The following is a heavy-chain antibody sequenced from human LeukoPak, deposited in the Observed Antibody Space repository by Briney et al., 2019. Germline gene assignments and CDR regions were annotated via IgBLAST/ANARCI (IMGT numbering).Heavy chain of an antibody. V-gene: IGHV3-30*09. D-gene: IGHD5-18*01. CDR1: GFTFSSYA. CDR2: ISYDGSNK. CDR3: ASGAMAHDY. J-gene: IGHJ4*02. Sequence: GGSLRLSCAASGFTFSSYAMHWVRQAPGKGLEWVAVISYDGSNKYYADSVKGRFAISRDNSKNTLYLQMNSLRAEDTAVYYCASGAMAHDYWGQGTLVTVSS.